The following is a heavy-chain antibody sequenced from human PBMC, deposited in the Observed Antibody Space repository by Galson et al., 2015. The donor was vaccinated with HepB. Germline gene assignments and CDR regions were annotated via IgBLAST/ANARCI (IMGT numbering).Heavy chain of an antibody. CDR3: ARGGSRYYYYGMDV. CDR2: INHSGST. J-gene: IGHJ6*02. Sequence: SETLSLTCAVYEGSFSGYYWSWSRQPPGKWLECVGDINHSGSTNYNPSLKRRVTISVYTSKNQFSLKLSSVTAADTAVYYCARGGSRYYYYGMDVWGQGTPVPVSS. V-gene: IGHV4-34*01. CDR1: EGSFSGYY.